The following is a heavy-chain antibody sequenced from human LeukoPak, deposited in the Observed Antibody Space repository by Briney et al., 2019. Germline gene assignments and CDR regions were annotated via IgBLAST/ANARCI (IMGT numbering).Heavy chain of an antibody. V-gene: IGHV4-39*01. J-gene: IGHJ6*03. D-gene: IGHD3-22*01. CDR2: IYYSGDT. CDR1: GVSISSSNSY. Sequence: PSETLSLTCTVSGVSISSSNSYWGWIRQPPGKGLEWIGSIYYSGDTYYNASLKSQVSISIDTSKNQFSLRLTSVTAADTAVYYCARSPLYYYDSSLDYYYYMDVWGKGTTVTISS. CDR3: ARSPLYYYDSSLDYYYYMDV.